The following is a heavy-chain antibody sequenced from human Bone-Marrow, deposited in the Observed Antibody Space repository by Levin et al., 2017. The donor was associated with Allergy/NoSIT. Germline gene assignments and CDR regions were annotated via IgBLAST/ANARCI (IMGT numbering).Heavy chain of an antibody. CDR2: ITHSGRT. V-gene: IGHV3-23*01. J-gene: IGHJ4*02. Sequence: PGGSLRLSCAASGFSFSNYSMSWVRQAPGKGLEWVSAITHSGRTYYADSVKGRFTVSRDNSKNTLYLQMNSLRADDTAVYYCAKEMTTVVPVVDYWGQGTLVTVSS. CDR3: AKEMTTVVPVVDY. D-gene: IGHD4-23*01. CDR1: GFSFSNYS.